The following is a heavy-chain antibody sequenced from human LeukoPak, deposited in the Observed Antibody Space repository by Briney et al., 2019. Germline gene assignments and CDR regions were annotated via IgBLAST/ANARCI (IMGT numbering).Heavy chain of an antibody. CDR3: ARGLRYFDY. CDR2: ISGSSRTI. V-gene: IGHV3-48*04. CDR1: GFNFQTYN. J-gene: IGHJ4*02. Sequence: GGSLRLSCAASGFNFQTYNVNWVRQTPGRGLEWISSISGSSRTIYYADSVKGRFTISRDNAKNSLYLQMNSLRAEDTALYYCARGLRYFDYWGQGTLVTVSS. D-gene: IGHD3-9*01.